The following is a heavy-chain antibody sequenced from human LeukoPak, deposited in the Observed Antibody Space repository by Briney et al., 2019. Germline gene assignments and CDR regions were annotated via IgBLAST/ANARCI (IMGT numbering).Heavy chain of an antibody. CDR3: ARQTTVVTPRAFDI. V-gene: IGHV5-51*01. D-gene: IGHD4-23*01. J-gene: IGHJ3*02. CDR1: GYSFTSYW. Sequence: HGESLKISCTGSGYSFTSYWIAWVRQMPGKGLEWMGIIYPGDSDTRYSPSLQGQVTMSADKSISTAYLRWSSLKASDTAMYYCARQTTVVTPRAFDIWGQGTMVTVSS. CDR2: IYPGDSDT.